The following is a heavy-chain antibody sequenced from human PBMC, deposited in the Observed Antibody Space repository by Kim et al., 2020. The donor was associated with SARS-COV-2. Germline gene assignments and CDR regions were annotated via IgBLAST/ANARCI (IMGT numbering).Heavy chain of an antibody. J-gene: IGHJ5*02. V-gene: IGHV4-59*13. CDR2: MYYSGAN. CDR3: ARGKASNP. CDR1: GDSISSNY. Sequence: SETLSLTCTVSGDSISSNYWSWIRQPPGKGLEWIGYMYYSGANNYNPSLKSRVTISVDTSKNQFSLKLSSVTAADTAVYYCARGKASNPWGQGKLVTVS.